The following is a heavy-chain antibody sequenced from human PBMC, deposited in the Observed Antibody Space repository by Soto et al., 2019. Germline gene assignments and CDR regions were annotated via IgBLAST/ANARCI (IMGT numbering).Heavy chain of an antibody. J-gene: IGHJ4*02. CDR3: ARIGGYHGPLDY. CDR1: GVSISSYF. V-gene: IGHV4-59*01. D-gene: IGHD6-25*01. CDR2: TYHRGST. Sequence: PSETLSLTCSVSGVSISSYFWSWFRQAPGRGLEWIGYTYHRGSTNYSPSLKSRVAISLDPSENQFSLKVNSVTAADTAVYYCARIGGYHGPLDYCAEGTPETVS.